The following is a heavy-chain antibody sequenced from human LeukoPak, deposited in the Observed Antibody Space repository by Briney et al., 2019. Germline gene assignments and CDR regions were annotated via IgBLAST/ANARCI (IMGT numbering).Heavy chain of an antibody. CDR3: ASLEAMVNDFDY. V-gene: IGHV3-23*01. D-gene: IGHD5-18*01. Sequence: AGGSLRLSCAASGFTHSSYGMNWVRQAPGKGLEWVSAISGSGGTTYYADSLRGRFTISRDNSKNTLYLQMNSLRAEDTAVYYCASLEAMVNDFDYWGQGTLVTVSS. CDR2: ISGSGGTT. J-gene: IGHJ4*02. CDR1: GFTHSSYG.